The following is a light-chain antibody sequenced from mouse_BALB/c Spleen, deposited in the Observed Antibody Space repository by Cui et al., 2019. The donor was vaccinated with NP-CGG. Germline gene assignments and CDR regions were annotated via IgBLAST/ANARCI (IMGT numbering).Light chain of an antibody. V-gene: IGLV1*01. CDR3: ALWYSNHWV. CDR1: TGAVTTSNY. Sequence: QAVVTPESALTTSPGETVTLTCRSNTGAVTTSNYANWVQEKPDHLFTGLIGGTNNRAPGVPARFSGSLIGDKAALTITGAQTEDEAIYFCALWYSNHWVFGGGTKLTFL. CDR2: GTN. J-gene: IGLJ1*01.